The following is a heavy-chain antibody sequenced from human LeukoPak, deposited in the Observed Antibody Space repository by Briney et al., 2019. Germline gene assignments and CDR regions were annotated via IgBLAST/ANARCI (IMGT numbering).Heavy chain of an antibody. CDR1: GFTFSSYG. CDR2: IGYDGSNK. J-gene: IGHJ6*03. CDR3: AKRGGTTVTTSNFHMDV. D-gene: IGHD4-17*01. Sequence: GGSLRLSCAASGFTFSSYGMHWVRQAPGKGLEWVAFIGYDGSNKYTADSARGRFTLSRDNSKGTLYLQMNGLRAEDTAVYYCAKRGGTTVTTSNFHMDVWGKGTTVTVSS. V-gene: IGHV3-30*02.